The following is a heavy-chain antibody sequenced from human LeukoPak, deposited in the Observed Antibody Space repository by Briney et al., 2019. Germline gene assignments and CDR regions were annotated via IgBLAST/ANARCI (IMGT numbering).Heavy chain of an antibody. CDR2: IYYSGST. CDR1: GDSMRTYY. CDR3: ARLADVVVVPAATLDY. D-gene: IGHD2-2*01. J-gene: IGHJ4*02. Sequence: PSETLSLTFSVSGDSMRTYYWSWIRQPPGKGLEWIGYIYYSGSTKYNPSLKSRVTISVDTSKNQFSLKLSSVTAADTAVYYCARLADVVVVPAATLDYWGQGTLVTVSS. V-gene: IGHV4-59*08.